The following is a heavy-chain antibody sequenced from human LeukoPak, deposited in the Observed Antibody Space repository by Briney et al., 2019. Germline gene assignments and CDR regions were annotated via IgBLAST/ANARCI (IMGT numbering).Heavy chain of an antibody. J-gene: IGHJ4*02. CDR1: GFTFSSYS. CDR3: ARDPYYDSSGTGYYFDY. D-gene: IGHD3-22*01. V-gene: IGHV3-21*01. CDR2: VSSSSCYI. Sequence: GGSLRLSCAASGFTFSSYSMNWVRQAPGKGLEWVSSVSSSSCYIYYADSVKGRFTISRDNAKNSLYLQMNSLRAEDTAVYYCARDPYYDSSGTGYYFDYWGQGTLVTVSS.